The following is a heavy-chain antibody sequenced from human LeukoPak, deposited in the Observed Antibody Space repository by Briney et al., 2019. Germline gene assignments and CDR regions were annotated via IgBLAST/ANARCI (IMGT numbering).Heavy chain of an antibody. D-gene: IGHD2-2*01. V-gene: IGHV3-74*01. Sequence: GGSLRLSCAASGFTVSSNYMSWVRQAPGKGLVWVSRMNSDGSNTAYADSVKGRFTISRDNAKNTLYLQMSSLKAEDTAVYYCATPGLLGYCSSAICAPPGYWGQGTLVTVSS. CDR3: ATPGLLGYCSSAICAPPGY. CDR2: MNSDGSNT. CDR1: GFTVSSNY. J-gene: IGHJ4*02.